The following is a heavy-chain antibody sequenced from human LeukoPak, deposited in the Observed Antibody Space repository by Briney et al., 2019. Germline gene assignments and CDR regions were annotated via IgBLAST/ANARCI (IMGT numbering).Heavy chain of an antibody. CDR2: IYYSGST. CDR1: GGSVSSGSYY. J-gene: IGHJ4*02. D-gene: IGHD2-21*01. Sequence: SETLSLTCTVSGGSVSSGSYYWSWIRQPPGKGLEWIGYIYYSGSTDYNPSLKSRVTISVDTSKNQFSLKLTSVTAADTAVYYCVSLWYWGQGTLVTVSS. V-gene: IGHV4-61*01. CDR3: VSLWY.